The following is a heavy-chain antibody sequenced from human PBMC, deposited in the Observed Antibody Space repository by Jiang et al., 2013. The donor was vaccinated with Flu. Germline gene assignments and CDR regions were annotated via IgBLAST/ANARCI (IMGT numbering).Heavy chain of an antibody. Sequence: MGIIHPGDSDTRYSPSFQGQVTISADKSISTAYLQWSSLKASDTAMYYCARRRHTSMASYYFDYWGQGTLVTVSS. CDR3: ARRRHTSMASYYFDY. CDR2: IHPGDSDT. J-gene: IGHJ4*02. V-gene: IGHV5-51*01. D-gene: IGHD5-18*01.